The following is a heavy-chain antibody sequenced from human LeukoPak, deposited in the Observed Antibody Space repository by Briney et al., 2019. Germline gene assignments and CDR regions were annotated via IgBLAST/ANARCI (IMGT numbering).Heavy chain of an antibody. CDR1: GITLSSYG. CDR2: LSYGGGSN. J-gene: IGHJ3*02. V-gene: IGHV3-30*18. CDR3: AKDQRGNINDPFDI. D-gene: IGHD4-23*01. Sequence: QTGRSLRLSCAASGITLSSYGMHWVRQAPGKGLEWVSVLSYGGGSNYYADSVKGRFTISRDNSKNTLYLQMNSLRAEDTAVYYCAKDQRGNINDPFDIWGQGTMVTVSS.